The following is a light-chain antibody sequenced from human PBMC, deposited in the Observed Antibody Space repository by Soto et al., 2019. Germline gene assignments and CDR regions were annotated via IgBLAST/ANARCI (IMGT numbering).Light chain of an antibody. Sequence: EIVLTQSPATLSLSPGDRATLSWRASQSVRSDYFAWYQQKPGQPPRVILFGVSTRATASPDRFSGSGSGTDFTLTISGLQSEDSAVYFCQQYNNWPFSFGQGTRLEI. CDR2: GVS. V-gene: IGKV3D-15*01. CDR1: QSVRSD. J-gene: IGKJ5*01. CDR3: QQYNNWPFS.